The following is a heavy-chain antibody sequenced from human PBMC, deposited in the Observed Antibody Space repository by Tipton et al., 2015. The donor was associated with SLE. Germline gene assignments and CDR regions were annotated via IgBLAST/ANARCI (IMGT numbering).Heavy chain of an antibody. V-gene: IGHV4-39*01. Sequence: TLSLTCTVSGGSINTNNYYWAWVRQPPGKGLDWIGSVFYSGTTHYKTSLRSRVTISIDTSKNHFSLNLSSVTAADTAVYYCARQEWVTKPNCFDPWGQGILVTVSS. CDR2: VFYSGTT. D-gene: IGHD3-3*01. CDR3: ARQEWVTKPNCFDP. J-gene: IGHJ5*02. CDR1: GGSINTNNYY.